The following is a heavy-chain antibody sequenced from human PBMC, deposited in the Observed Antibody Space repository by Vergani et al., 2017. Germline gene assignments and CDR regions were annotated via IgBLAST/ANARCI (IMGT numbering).Heavy chain of an antibody. CDR2: IDRNYGVK. J-gene: IGHJ2*01. CDR1: GFTFQAFA. CDR3: VKDNDYDADGPFDL. D-gene: IGHD3-16*01. Sequence: GGLVQPGGSLRLSCTASGFTFQAFAFHWVRQVSGRGLEWVSGIDRNYGVKNGNSFEGRFSISRDNAKKALFLQMNNLRHEDTALYFCVKDNDYDADGPFDLWGRGTLVTVSS. V-gene: IGHV3-9*01.